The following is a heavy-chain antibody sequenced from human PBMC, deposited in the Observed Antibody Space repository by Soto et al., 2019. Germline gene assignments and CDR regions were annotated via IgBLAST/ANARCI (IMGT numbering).Heavy chain of an antibody. V-gene: IGHV4-59*01. Sequence: RLSETLSLTCTVSGGSISSYYWSWIRQPPGKGLEWIGHIYYSGSTNYNPSLKSRVTISVDTSKNHFSLKLSSVTAADTAVYYCARVGSVYYAYFDYWGQGALVTVSS. CDR1: GGSISSYY. D-gene: IGHD1-26*01. CDR3: ARVGSVYYAYFDY. J-gene: IGHJ4*02. CDR2: IYYSGST.